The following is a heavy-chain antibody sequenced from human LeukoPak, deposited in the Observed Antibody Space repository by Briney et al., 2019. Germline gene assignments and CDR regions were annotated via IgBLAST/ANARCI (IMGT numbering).Heavy chain of an antibody. V-gene: IGHV3-23*01. Sequence: GGTLRLSCAASGFTFSSHGMNWVRQAPGKGLEWVSAISGSGGNTYYADSVKGRFTISRDNSKNTLYLQMNSLRAEDTAVYYCATSGGANWFDPWGQGTLVTVSS. D-gene: IGHD3-10*01. J-gene: IGHJ5*02. CDR2: ISGSGGNT. CDR3: ATSGGANWFDP. CDR1: GFTFSSHG.